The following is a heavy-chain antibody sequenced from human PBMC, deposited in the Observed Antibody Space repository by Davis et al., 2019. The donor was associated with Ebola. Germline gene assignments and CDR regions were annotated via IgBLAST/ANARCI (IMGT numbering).Heavy chain of an antibody. CDR1: GGSFSGYY. J-gene: IGHJ3*02. D-gene: IGHD6-6*01. CDR3: ARGTSSLVFGAFDI. V-gene: IGHV4-34*01. CDR2: INHSGST. Sequence: SETLSLTCAVYGGSFSGYYWSWIRQPPGKGLEWIGEINHSGSTNYNPSLKSRVTISVDTSKNQFSLKLSSVTAADMAVYYCARGTSSLVFGAFDIWGQGTMVTVSS.